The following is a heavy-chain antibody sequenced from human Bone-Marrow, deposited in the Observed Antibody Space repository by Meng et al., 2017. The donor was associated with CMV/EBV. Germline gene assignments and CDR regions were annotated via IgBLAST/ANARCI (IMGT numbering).Heavy chain of an antibody. V-gene: IGHV4-59*01. D-gene: IGHD1-26*01. J-gene: IGHJ4*02. Sequence: LRLSCTVSDGSISSYYWSWIRQPPGKGLEWIGYIYYSGSTNYNPSLKSRVTISVDTSKNQFSLKLSSVSAADTAVYYCARYRNSGSTKGFDYWGQGTLVTVSS. CDR2: IYYSGST. CDR1: DGSISSYY. CDR3: ARYRNSGSTKGFDY.